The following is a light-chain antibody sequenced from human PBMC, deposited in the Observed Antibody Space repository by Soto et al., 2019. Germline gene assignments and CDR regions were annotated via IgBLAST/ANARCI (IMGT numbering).Light chain of an antibody. CDR2: EVY. CDR1: SSDVGGYNY. CDR3: SSYVGTNSYV. Sequence: SVLTQPPYASGSPGQSVTISCTGTSSDVGGYNYVSWYQQHPGKAPKLIIYEVYKRPSGVPDRFSGSKSGNTAALTVSGLQAEDEADYYCSSYVGTNSYVFGTGTKVTVL. V-gene: IGLV2-8*01. J-gene: IGLJ1*01.